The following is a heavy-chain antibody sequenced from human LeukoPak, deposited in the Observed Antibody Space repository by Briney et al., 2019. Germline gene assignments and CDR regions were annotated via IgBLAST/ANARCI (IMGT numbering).Heavy chain of an antibody. CDR2: NPDGSRT. V-gene: IGHV3-74*01. CDR3: SRDFNGRNDF. D-gene: IGHD1-14*01. CDR1: GXTFSSSW. Sequence: GGSLRLSCAASGXTFSSSWMHWVRQGPGKGPVWVSRNPDGSRTDYAGSVKGRFTISRDNAKNTLSLEMNSLGDEETAVYYCSRDFNGRNDFWGQGTVVTVSS. J-gene: IGHJ4*02.